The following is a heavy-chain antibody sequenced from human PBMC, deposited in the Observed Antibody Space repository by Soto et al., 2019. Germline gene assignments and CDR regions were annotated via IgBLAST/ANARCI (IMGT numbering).Heavy chain of an antibody. V-gene: IGHV5-51*01. CDR2: IYPGDSDT. CDR1: GYIFIDYW. Sequence: PGESLKISCKASGYIFIDYWIGWVRQMPGKGLEWMGIIYPGDSDTRYSPSFQGQVTISADKSISTAYLQWSSLKASDTAMYYCARSAYGYYFDYWGQGTLVTVSS. CDR3: ARSAYGYYFDY. J-gene: IGHJ4*02. D-gene: IGHD3-10*01.